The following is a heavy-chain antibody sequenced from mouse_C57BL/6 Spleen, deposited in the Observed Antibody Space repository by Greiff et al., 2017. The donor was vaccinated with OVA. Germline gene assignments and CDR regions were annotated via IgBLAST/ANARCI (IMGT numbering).Heavy chain of an antibody. D-gene: IGHD6-1*01. CDR1: GYSIPSGYY. CDR3: ARGLDLLFPFDY. V-gene: IGHV3-6*01. J-gene: IGHJ2*01. CDR2: ISYDGSN. Sequence: EVHLVESGPGLVQPSQSLSLTCSVTGYSIPSGYYWNWFRQFPGKKLEWMGYISYDGSNNYNPSLKNRISITRDTSKNQFFLKWNSVTTEDTATYYSARGLDLLFPFDYWGQGTTLTVSS.